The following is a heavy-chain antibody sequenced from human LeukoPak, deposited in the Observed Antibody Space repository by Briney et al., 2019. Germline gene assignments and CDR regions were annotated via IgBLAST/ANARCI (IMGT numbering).Heavy chain of an antibody. D-gene: IGHD5-12*01. CDR2: INGSGGST. CDR1: GFTFSSYA. CDR3: AKDLQYSGYGTYYFDY. Sequence: GGSLRLSCAASGFTFSSYAMSWVRQAPGKGLEWVSAINGSGGSTYYADSVKGRFTISRDNSKNTLYLQMNSLRAEDTAVYYCAKDLQYSGYGTYYFDYWGQGTLVTVSS. J-gene: IGHJ4*02. V-gene: IGHV3-23*01.